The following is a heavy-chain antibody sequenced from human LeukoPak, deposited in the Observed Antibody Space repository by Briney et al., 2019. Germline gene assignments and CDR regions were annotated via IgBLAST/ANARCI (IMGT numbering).Heavy chain of an antibody. Sequence: GGSLRLSCAASGFTFSSYGMHWVRQAPGKGLEWVAVIWYDGSNKYYADSVKGRFTISTDNSKNTLYLQMNSLRAEDTAVYYCARDGSGSGWRFDYWGQGTLVTVSS. CDR1: GFTFSSYG. CDR2: IWYDGSNK. J-gene: IGHJ4*02. V-gene: IGHV3-33*01. CDR3: ARDGSGSGWRFDY. D-gene: IGHD6-19*01.